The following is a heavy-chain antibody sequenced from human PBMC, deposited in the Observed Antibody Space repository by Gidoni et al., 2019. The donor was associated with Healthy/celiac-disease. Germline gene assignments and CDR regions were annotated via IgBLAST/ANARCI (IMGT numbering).Heavy chain of an antibody. V-gene: IGHV3-73*01. CDR1: GFPFSGSA. Sequence: EVQLVESGGGLVQPGGSLNLSCAASGFPFSGSAMHWVRQASGKGLEWVGRIRSKANSYATAYAASVKGRFTISRDDSKNTAYLQMNSLKTEDTAVYYCTRPAGNSGYDRDFDYWGQGTLVTVSS. J-gene: IGHJ4*02. D-gene: IGHD5-12*01. CDR2: IRSKANSYAT. CDR3: TRPAGNSGYDRDFDY.